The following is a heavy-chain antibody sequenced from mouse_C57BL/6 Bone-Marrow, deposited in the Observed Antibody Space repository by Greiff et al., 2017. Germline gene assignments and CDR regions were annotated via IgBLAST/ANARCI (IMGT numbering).Heavy chain of an antibody. CDR1: GYTFTDYE. Sequence: VQLQQSGAELVRPGASVTLSCKASGYTFTDYEMHWVKQTPVHGLEWIGAIDPETGGTAYNQKFKGKAILTADKSSSTAYMELRSLTSEDSAVYYCTRKGITTVVERFDYWGQGTTLTVSS. CDR2: IDPETGGT. V-gene: IGHV1-15*01. CDR3: TRKGITTVVERFDY. J-gene: IGHJ2*01. D-gene: IGHD1-1*01.